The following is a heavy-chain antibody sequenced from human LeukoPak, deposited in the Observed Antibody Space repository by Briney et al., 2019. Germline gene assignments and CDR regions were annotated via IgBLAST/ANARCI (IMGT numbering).Heavy chain of an antibody. J-gene: IGHJ4*02. CDR3: ARTVEMSAITSPFDS. CDR1: GFTFSAYS. V-gene: IGHV3-48*01. D-gene: IGHD5-24*01. Sequence: TGGSLRLSCAGYGFTFSAYSFNWVRQAPGKGLEWVSYISVSADTRLYADSVKGRFTISRDNAQDSLFLHMSSLRVDGTAVYYCARTVEMSAITSPFDSWGQGTLVAVSS. CDR2: ISVSADTR.